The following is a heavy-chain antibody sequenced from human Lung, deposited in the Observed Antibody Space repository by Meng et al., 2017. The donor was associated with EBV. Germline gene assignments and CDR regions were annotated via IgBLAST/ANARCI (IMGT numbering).Heavy chain of an antibody. D-gene: IGHD6-13*01. Sequence: ITLKDSGHSLHKPRQALTLTCTVTGSSLDTSGVAWVLIRQPSGKPLEWLALIYWEDDKRYSPSLETRLTITRGPTSNQVTLRMTNVDPADTGTYFCVHTSTPSSWQPDFWGQGTLVTVSS. CDR1: GSSLDTSGVA. CDR3: VHTSTPSSWQPDF. J-gene: IGHJ4*02. V-gene: IGHV2-5*02. CDR2: IYWEDDK.